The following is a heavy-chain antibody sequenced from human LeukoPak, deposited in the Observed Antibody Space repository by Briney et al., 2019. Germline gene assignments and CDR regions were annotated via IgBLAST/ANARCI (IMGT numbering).Heavy chain of an antibody. Sequence: PGGSLRLSCAASGFSFSNYAMSWVRQAPGKGLEWVSAIVGTGGNIYYADSVKGRFTISRENFKSTLYLQMNSLRAEDTAVYYCAKGLTWDSTSCSDWGQGTLVTVSS. CDR2: IVGTGGNI. J-gene: IGHJ4*02. CDR3: AKGLTWDSTSCSD. D-gene: IGHD2-2*01. V-gene: IGHV3-23*01. CDR1: GFSFSNYA.